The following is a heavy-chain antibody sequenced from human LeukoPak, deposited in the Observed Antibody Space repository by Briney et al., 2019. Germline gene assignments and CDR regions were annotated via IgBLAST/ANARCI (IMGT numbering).Heavy chain of an antibody. V-gene: IGHV3-7*03. CDR1: GFTYTNYW. CDR2: IKGDGSDK. Sequence: PGGSLRLSCVASGFTYTNYWMAWVRQAPGKGLEWVANIKGDGSDKNLADSVKGRFTVSRDNAKNSLYLGMNNLRAEDTALCYCARDVPWGYFDYCGQGTLVTSSS. J-gene: IGHJ4*02. D-gene: IGHD7-27*01. CDR3: ARDVPWGYFDY.